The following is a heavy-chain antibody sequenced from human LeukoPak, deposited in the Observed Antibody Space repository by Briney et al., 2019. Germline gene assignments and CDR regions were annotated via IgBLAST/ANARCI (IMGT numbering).Heavy chain of an antibody. Sequence: GGSLRLSCAASGFTFSSYSMNWVRQAPGKGLEWVSYISSSSSTIYYADSVKGRFTISRDNAKNSLYLQRNSLRAEDTAVYYCARANYDFWSGYLDYWGQGTLVTVSS. CDR3: ARANYDFWSGYLDY. CDR2: ISSSSSTI. D-gene: IGHD3-3*01. CDR1: GFTFSSYS. J-gene: IGHJ4*02. V-gene: IGHV3-48*01.